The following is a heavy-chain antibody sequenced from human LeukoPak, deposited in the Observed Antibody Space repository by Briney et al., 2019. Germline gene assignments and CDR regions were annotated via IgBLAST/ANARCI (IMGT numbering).Heavy chain of an antibody. V-gene: IGHV4-34*01. J-gene: IGHJ4*02. Sequence: SETLSLTCAVYGGSFSGYYWSWIRQPPGKGLEWIGEINHSGSTNYNPSLKSRVTISVDKSKNQFSLKLSSVTAADKAVYYCARGRHPTAMVTSFDYWGQGTLVTVSS. D-gene: IGHD5-18*01. CDR1: GGSFSGYY. CDR3: ARGRHPTAMVTSFDY. CDR2: INHSGST.